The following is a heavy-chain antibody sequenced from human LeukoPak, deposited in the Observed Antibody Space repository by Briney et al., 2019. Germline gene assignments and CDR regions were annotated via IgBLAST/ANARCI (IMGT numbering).Heavy chain of an antibody. CDR2: IYSSGTT. CDR1: GGSISSYY. D-gene: IGHD6-19*01. Sequence: SETLSLTCTVSGGSISSYYWSWIRQPAGKGLEWIGRIYSSGTTNYNPSLKSRVTMSVDTSKNQFSLQLNSVTAADTAVYYCARGSSGWYSIDYWGQGTLVTVSS. CDR3: ARGSSGWYSIDY. J-gene: IGHJ4*02. V-gene: IGHV4-4*07.